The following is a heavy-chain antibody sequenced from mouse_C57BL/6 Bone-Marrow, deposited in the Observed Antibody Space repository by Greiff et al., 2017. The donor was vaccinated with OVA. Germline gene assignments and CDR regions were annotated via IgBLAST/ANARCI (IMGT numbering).Heavy chain of an antibody. D-gene: IGHD2-3*01. Sequence: QVQLQQSGPELVKPGASVKISCKASGYAFSSSWMNWVKQRPGKGLEWIGRIYPGDGDTNYNGKFKGKATLTADKSSSTAYMQLSSLTSEDSAVYFCARGRDGSFAYWGQGTLVTVSA. CDR2: IYPGDGDT. CDR1: GYAFSSSW. CDR3: ARGRDGSFAY. J-gene: IGHJ3*01. V-gene: IGHV1-82*01.